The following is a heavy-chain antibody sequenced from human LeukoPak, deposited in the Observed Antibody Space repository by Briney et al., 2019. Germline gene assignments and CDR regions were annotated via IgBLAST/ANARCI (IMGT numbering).Heavy chain of an antibody. CDR1: GYTLTSYG. CDR2: INTYNGNT. V-gene: IGHV1-18*01. CDR3: ARGPECIDY. J-gene: IGHJ4*02. Sequence: ASVKVSCKASGYTLTSYGISWVRQAPGQGLEWMGWINTYNGNTKYAQKFQGRVTMTTDTSTSTAYMELRSLRSDDTAVYYCARGPECIDYWGQGTLVTVSS.